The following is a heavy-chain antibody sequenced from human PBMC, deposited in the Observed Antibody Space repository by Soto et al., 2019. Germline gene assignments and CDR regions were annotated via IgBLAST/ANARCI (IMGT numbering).Heavy chain of an antibody. V-gene: IGHV4-59*01. J-gene: IGHJ4*02. CDR3: ARAGAATLSDY. D-gene: IGHD2-15*01. CDR1: GGFISNYY. CDR2: IYYSGSA. Sequence: QVQLQESGPGLVKASETLSLTCTVSGGFISNYYCSWIRQPPGKGLEWIGYIYYSGSANYNPSLKRRVTMSVDTSKYQFSLKLSSVTAADTAVYYCARAGAATLSDYWGQGTLVTVSS.